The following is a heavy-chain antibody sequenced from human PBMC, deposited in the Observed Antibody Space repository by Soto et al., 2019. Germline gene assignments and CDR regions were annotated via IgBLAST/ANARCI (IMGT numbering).Heavy chain of an antibody. V-gene: IGHV1-69*01. CDR1: GGAFSNFA. D-gene: IGHD3-10*01. CDR2: ITPILGTP. CDR3: VRGGSGSRGDY. Sequence: QVQLVQSGAEMKKPGSSVKVSCKTSGGAFSNFAVSWVRQAPGQGLEWVGGITPILGTPSDAQKSQGRVTITADVSTDSEYMEITSLTSEDTALYYCVRGGSGSRGDYWGQGTLVTVSS. J-gene: IGHJ4*02.